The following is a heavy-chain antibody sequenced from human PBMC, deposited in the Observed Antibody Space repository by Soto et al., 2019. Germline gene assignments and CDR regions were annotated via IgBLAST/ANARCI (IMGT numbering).Heavy chain of an antibody. CDR3: ALRSMSVVPEY. D-gene: IGHD3-22*01. Sequence: QVQLQESGPGLVKPSETLSLTCAVSGDSISSYYCMWIRQPPGKALESIGYLYYGRSANYNPSLKSRVTMSVDTSTNQCSLKLSSMTAADTAVYYCALRSMSVVPEYWGQGTLVTVSS. J-gene: IGHJ4*02. CDR1: GDSISSYY. V-gene: IGHV4-59*01. CDR2: LYYGRSA.